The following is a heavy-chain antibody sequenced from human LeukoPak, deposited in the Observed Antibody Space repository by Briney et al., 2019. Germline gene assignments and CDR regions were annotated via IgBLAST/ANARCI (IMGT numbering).Heavy chain of an antibody. D-gene: IGHD3-22*01. CDR2: ISYDGSYK. J-gene: IGHJ1*01. Sequence: GGSLRLSCAASGFTFNSYAMHWVRQAPGKGLECVTIISYDGSYKYYADSVKGRFTISRDNSKNTLYLQMNSLRAEDTAVYYCARAYRNYYDTSGASGHWGQGSLVTVSS. CDR1: GFTFNSYA. V-gene: IGHV3-30*04. CDR3: ARAYRNYYDTSGASGH.